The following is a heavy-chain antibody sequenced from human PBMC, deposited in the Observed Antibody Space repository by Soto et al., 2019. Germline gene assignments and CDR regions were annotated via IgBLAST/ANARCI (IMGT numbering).Heavy chain of an antibody. J-gene: IGHJ6*02. CDR3: AKDRGNGDTPNIYSYYGIEV. Sequence: EVQLLESGGALEQPGGSLTLSCAVSGFSFSAYGMSWVRQAPGKGLEWISFISGGGGTIYYADSVKGRFISSRDNSKNTLYLQMTSLSGDDTAVYYCAKDRGNGDTPNIYSYYGIEVWGQGTTVTVSS. CDR2: ISGGGGTI. D-gene: IGHD4-17*01. CDR1: GFSFSAYG. V-gene: IGHV3-23*01.